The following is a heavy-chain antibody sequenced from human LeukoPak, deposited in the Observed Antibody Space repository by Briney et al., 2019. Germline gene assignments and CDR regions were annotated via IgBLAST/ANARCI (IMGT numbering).Heavy chain of an antibody. CDR1: GYTFTGYY. CDR2: INPNSGGT. D-gene: IGHD1-26*01. J-gene: IGHJ4*02. Sequence: ASVKLSCKACGYTFTGYYMHWVRQDPGQGLEWMGWINPNSGGTNYAQKFQGRVTMTRDTSISTAYMELSRLRSDDTAVYYCASSGSYEFDFDYWGQGTLVTVSS. CDR3: ASSGSYEFDFDY. V-gene: IGHV1-2*02.